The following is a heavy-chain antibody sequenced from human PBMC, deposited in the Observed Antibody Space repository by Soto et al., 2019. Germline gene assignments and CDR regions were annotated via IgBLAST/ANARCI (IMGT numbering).Heavy chain of an antibody. Sequence: SLRLSCASSGFTFDDYAMHWVRQAPGKGLEWVSGISWNSGSIGYADSVKGRFTISRDNAKNSLYLQMNSLRADDTALYYCAKDIWNDNYYGMDVWGQGTTVTVSS. J-gene: IGHJ6*02. V-gene: IGHV3-9*01. D-gene: IGHD1-1*01. CDR1: GFTFDDYA. CDR2: ISWNSGSI. CDR3: AKDIWNDNYYGMDV.